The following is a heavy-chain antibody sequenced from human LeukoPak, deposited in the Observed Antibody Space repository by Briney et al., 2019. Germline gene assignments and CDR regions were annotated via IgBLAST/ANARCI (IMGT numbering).Heavy chain of an antibody. CDR3: ASVRVSDSSGYYYYYYYMDV. J-gene: IGHJ6*03. CDR2: IIPIFGTA. CDR1: GGTFSSYA. V-gene: IGHV1-69*13. D-gene: IGHD3-22*01. Sequence: SVKVSCKASGGTFSSYAISWVRQAPGQGLEWMGGIIPIFGTADYAQKFQGRVTITADESTSTAYMELSSLRSEDTAVYYCASVRVSDSSGYYYYYYYMDVWGKGTTVTVSS.